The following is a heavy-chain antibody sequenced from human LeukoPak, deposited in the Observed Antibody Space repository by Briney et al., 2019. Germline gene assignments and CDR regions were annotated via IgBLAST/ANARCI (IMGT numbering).Heavy chain of an antibody. CDR2: ISAYNGNT. D-gene: IGHD3-9*01. CDR1: GYAFTSYG. V-gene: IGHV1-18*01. CDR3: ARAQSLTGYYLGP. Sequence: GASVKVSCKASGYAFTSYGISWVRQAPGQGLEWMGWISAYNGNTNYAQKLQGRVTMTADTSTSTAYMELRSLRSDDTAVYYCARAQSLTGYYLGPWGQGTLVTVSS. J-gene: IGHJ5*02.